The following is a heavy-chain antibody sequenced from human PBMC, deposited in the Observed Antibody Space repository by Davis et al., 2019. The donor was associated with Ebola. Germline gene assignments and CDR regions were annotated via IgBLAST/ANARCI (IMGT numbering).Heavy chain of an antibody. J-gene: IGHJ5*02. Sequence: ASVKVSCKASGYTFTSYYMHWVRQAPGQGLEWMGIINPSGGSTSYAQKFQGRVTMTRDTSKNQFSLKLSSVTAADTAVYYCARGDHDFWSGYYSNWFDPWGQGTLVTVSS. D-gene: IGHD3-3*01. CDR3: ARGDHDFWSGYYSNWFDP. V-gene: IGHV1-46*01. CDR1: GYTFTSYY. CDR2: INPSGGST.